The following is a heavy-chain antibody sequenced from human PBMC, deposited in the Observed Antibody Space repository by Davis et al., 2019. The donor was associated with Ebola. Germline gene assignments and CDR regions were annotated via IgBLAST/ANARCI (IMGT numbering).Heavy chain of an antibody. CDR2: ISYDGSNK. CDR1: GFTFSSYG. CDR3: AKVERAIP. V-gene: IGHV3-30*18. Sequence: GESLKISCAASGFTFSSYGMHWVRQAPGKGLEWVAVISYDGSNKYYADSVKGRFTISRDNSKNTLYLQMNSLRAEDTAVYYCAKVERAIPWGQGTLVTVSS. D-gene: IGHD2-2*02. J-gene: IGHJ4*02.